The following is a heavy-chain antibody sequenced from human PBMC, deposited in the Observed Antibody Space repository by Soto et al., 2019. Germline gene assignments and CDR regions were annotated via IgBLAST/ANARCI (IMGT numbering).Heavy chain of an antibody. J-gene: IGHJ6*02. V-gene: IGHV1-2*04. CDR3: ARDGSVVGRLVNYYYYGIDV. CDR1: GYTFTGYY. Sequence: ASVKVSCKASGYTFTGYYMHWVRQAPGQGLEWMGWINPNSGGANYAQKFQGWVTMTRDTSISTAYMELSRLRSDDTAVYYCARDGSVVGRLVNYYYYGIDVWGQGTTVTVSS. D-gene: IGHD2-15*01. CDR2: INPNSGGA.